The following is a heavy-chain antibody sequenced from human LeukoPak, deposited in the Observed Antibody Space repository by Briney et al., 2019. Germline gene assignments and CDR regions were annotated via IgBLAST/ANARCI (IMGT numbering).Heavy chain of an antibody. CDR2: INHSGST. D-gene: IGHD3-22*01. CDR1: GGSFSGYY. V-gene: IGHV4-34*01. Sequence: PSETLSLTCAVYGGSFSGYYWSWIRQPPGKGLEWIGEINHSGSTNYNPSLKSRVTISVDTSKNQFSLKLSSVTAADTAVYYCARGADSSGYYQGHNYAMDVWGQGTTVTVSS. J-gene: IGHJ6*02. CDR3: ARGADSSGYYQGHNYAMDV.